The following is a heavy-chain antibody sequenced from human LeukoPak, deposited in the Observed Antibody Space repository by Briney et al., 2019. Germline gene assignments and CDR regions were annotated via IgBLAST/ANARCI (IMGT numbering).Heavy chain of an antibody. D-gene: IGHD4-17*01. CDR1: GYTFTGYY. V-gene: IGHV1-2*02. CDR2: INPNSGGT. Sequence: ASVKVSCKASGYTFTGYYMHWVRQAPGQGLEWMGWINPNSGGTNYAQKFQGRVTMTRDTSISTAYMELSRLRPDDTAVYYCAREHHDGDYDFDYWGQGTLVTVSS. J-gene: IGHJ4*02. CDR3: AREHHDGDYDFDY.